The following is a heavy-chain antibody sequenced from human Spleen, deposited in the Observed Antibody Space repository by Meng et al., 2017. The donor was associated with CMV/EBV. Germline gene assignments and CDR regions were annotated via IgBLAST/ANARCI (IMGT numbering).Heavy chain of an antibody. J-gene: IGHJ4*02. CDR2: IIPILGLS. V-gene: IGHV1-69*10. CDR1: GGTFGSNA. Sequence: SVKVSCKASGGTFGSNALSWVRPVPGQGLEWMGGIIPILGLSTYAQRFQGRVTITADKSTGTGYMEVPSLRFDDTAVYYCVTYQYDSGWTEDSWGQGTLVTVSS. CDR3: VTYQYDSGWTEDS. D-gene: IGHD3-16*01.